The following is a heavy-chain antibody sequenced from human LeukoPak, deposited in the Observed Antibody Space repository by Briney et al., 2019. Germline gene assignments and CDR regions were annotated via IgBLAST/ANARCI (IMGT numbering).Heavy chain of an antibody. J-gene: IGHJ4*02. V-gene: IGHV4-4*07. CDR3: ARDGAATFSDY. D-gene: IGHD1-26*01. Sequence: SETLSLTCTVSGGSISNYYWSWTRQPAGKGLEYIGRLYASGSTDYSPTLRSQLTMSLDTSKNQFSLKLTSVTAADTAIYYCARDGAATFSDYWGQGALVTVSS. CDR1: GGSISNYY. CDR2: LYASGST.